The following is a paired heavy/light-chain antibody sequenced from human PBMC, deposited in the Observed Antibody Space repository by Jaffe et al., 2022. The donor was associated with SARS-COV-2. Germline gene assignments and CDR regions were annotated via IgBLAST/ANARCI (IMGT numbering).Light chain of an antibody. J-gene: IGKJ5*01. CDR1: QSILYRPDNKNL. CDR3: QQHYGSFT. V-gene: IGKV4-1*01. Sequence: DIVMTQSPDSLAVSLGERATINCKSSQSILYRPDNKNLLTWYQQKPGQPPKVLIYWASTRESGVPDRFSGSGSGTDFTLTISSLQAEDVAIYYCQQHYGSFTFGQGTRLEIK. CDR2: WAS.
Heavy chain of an antibody. D-gene: IGHD2-21*01. Sequence: EVQLVESGGGLVQPGGSLRLSCEVSGFTFSSSWMTWVRQAPGKGLERVASIKPDGSDKYYVDSVKGRFTISRDNAKNSLYLHMNSLRAEDTAVYYCAGDILRGQGTLVTVSS. CDR1: GFTFSSSW. CDR2: IKPDGSDK. J-gene: IGHJ4*02. V-gene: IGHV3-7*03. CDR3: AGDIL.